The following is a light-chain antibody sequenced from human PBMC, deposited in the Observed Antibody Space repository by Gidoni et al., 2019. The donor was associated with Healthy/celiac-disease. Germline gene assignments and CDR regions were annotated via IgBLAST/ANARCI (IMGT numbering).Light chain of an antibody. CDR1: PSVSSN. CDR2: GAS. V-gene: IGKV3-15*01. J-gene: IGKJ1*01. CDR3: QQYNNWPRT. Sequence: EIVMTHSPATLSVSPGERATLSCRASPSVSSNLAWYQQKPGQAPRILIYGASTRATGIPARLSGSGSGTEFTLTISSLQSEDFAVYYCQQYNNWPRTFGQGTKVEIK.